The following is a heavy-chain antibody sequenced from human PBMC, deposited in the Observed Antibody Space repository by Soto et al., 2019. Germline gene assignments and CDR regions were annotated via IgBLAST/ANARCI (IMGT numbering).Heavy chain of an antibody. CDR3: ANVDTAMVPALDYYYGMDV. CDR1: GGTFSSYA. Sequence: SVKVSCKASGGTFSSYAISWVRQAPGQGLEWMGGIIPIFGTANYAQKFQGRVTITADESTSTAYMELSSLRSEDTAVYYCANVDTAMVPALDYYYGMDVWGQGTTVTVSS. V-gene: IGHV1-69*13. J-gene: IGHJ6*02. CDR2: IIPIFGTA. D-gene: IGHD5-18*01.